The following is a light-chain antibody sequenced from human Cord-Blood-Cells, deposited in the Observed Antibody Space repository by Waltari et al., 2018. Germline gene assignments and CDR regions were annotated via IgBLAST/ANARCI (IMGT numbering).Light chain of an antibody. Sequence: TLSLSPGDRATLSCRASQSVSSYLAWYQQKPGQAPRLLIYDASNRATGIPARFSGSGSGTDFTLTISSLEPEDFAVYYCQQRSNWPPRYTFGQGTKLEIK. CDR1: QSVSSY. CDR3: QQRSNWPPRYT. CDR2: DAS. V-gene: IGKV3-11*01. J-gene: IGKJ2*01.